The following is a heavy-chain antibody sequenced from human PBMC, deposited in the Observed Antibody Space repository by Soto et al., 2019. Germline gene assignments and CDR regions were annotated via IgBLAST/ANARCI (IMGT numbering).Heavy chain of an antibody. Sequence: TSETPCLPSRVSCYSVRSRDYCWAWIRKPPGRGLEWMGSMFYSGLTYYNPSLKIRVTLSGDTSKNHFSVRLNSVTAADTAMYYCARPKSIAAQYGMDGWGQGTTVTVSS. CDR2: MFYSGLT. J-gene: IGHJ6*02. D-gene: IGHD6-6*01. CDR1: CYSVRSRDYC. V-gene: IGHV4-39*01. CDR3: ARPKSIAAQYGMDG.